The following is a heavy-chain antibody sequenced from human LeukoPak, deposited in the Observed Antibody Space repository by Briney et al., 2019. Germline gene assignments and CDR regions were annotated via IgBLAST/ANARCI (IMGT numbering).Heavy chain of an antibody. CDR1: GGSISTYY. Sequence: SETLSLTCTVSGGSISTYYWSWIRQPPGKGVEWIGYIYSSGSTNYNPSLKSRVTISVDTSKNQFSLKLSSVTAADTAVYYCARDSRSGYSGYDPFDYWGQGTLVTVSS. CDR2: IYSSGST. D-gene: IGHD5-12*01. J-gene: IGHJ4*02. V-gene: IGHV4-59*12. CDR3: ARDSRSGYSGYDPFDY.